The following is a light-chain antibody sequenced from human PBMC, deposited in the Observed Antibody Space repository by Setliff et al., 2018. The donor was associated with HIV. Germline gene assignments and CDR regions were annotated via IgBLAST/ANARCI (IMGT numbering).Light chain of an antibody. J-gene: IGLJ1*01. CDR3: CSYAGSHTVV. Sequence: QPALTQPRSVSGSPGQSVTISCTGTSSDVGGYNFVSWYQQRPGKAPKLMIYDVTKRPSGVPDRFSGSKSGNTASLTISGLQAEDEADYYCCSYAGSHTVVFGTGNKGTVL. CDR1: SSDVGGYNF. V-gene: IGLV2-11*01. CDR2: DVT.